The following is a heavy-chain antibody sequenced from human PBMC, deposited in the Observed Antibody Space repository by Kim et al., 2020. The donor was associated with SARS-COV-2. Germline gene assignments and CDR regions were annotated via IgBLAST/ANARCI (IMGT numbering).Heavy chain of an antibody. V-gene: IGHV1-69*13. CDR2: IIPIFGTA. CDR3: ARDVEYCSSTSCPYAYNWFDP. Sequence: SVKVSCKASGGTFSSYAISWVRQAPGQGLEWMGGIIPIFGTANYAQKFQGRVTITADESTSTAYMELSSLRSEDTAVYYCARDVEYCSSTSCPYAYNWFDPWGQGTLVTVSS. D-gene: IGHD2-2*01. J-gene: IGHJ5*02. CDR1: GGTFSSYA.